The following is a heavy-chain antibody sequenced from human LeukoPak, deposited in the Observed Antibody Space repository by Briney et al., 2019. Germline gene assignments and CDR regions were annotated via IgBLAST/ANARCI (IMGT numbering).Heavy chain of an antibody. D-gene: IGHD2-15*01. CDR3: ATLDVVVVAATPPDY. J-gene: IGHJ4*02. V-gene: IGHV3-30*03. CDR1: GFTFSSYG. CDR2: ISYDGSNK. Sequence: GGSLRLSCAASGFTFSSYGMHWVRQAPGKGLEWVAVISYDGSNKYYADSVKGRFTISRDNSKNTLYLQMNSLRAEDTAVYYCATLDVVVVAATPPDYWGQGTLVTVSS.